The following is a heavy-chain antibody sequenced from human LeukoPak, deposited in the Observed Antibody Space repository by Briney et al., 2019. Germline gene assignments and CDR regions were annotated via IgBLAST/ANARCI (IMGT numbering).Heavy chain of an antibody. CDR2: IIPILGIA. CDR1: GGTFSSYA. V-gene: IGHV1-69*04. Sequence: GSSVKVSCKASGGTFSSYAISWVRQAPGQGLEWMGRIIPILGIANYAQKFQGRVTITADKSTSTAYMELSSLRSEDTAVYYCARDRGYSSGWGYWGQGTLVTVSS. J-gene: IGHJ4*02. CDR3: ARDRGYSSGWGY. D-gene: IGHD6-19*01.